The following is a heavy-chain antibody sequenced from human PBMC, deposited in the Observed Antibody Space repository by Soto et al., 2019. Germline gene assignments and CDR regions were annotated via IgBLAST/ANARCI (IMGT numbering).Heavy chain of an antibody. CDR2: ISGSGGST. D-gene: IGHD5-12*01. J-gene: IGHJ4*02. V-gene: IGHV3-23*01. CDR1: GFTFSSYA. CDR3: AKAHSGDGYNYGFDY. Sequence: HPGGSLRLSCAASGFTFSSYAMSWVRQAPGKGLEWVSAISGSGGSTYYADSVKGRFTISRDNSKNTLYLQMNSLRAEDTAVYYCAKAHSGDGYNYGFDYWGQGTLVTVSS.